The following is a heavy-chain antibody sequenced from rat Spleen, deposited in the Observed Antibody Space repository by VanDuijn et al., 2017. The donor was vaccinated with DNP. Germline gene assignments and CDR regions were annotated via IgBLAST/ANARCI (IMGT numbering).Heavy chain of an antibody. J-gene: IGHJ2*01. CDR2: INTDGGST. CDR3: TRGPNYGGDSDYFDY. V-gene: IGHV5-58*01. D-gene: IGHD1-11*01. CDR1: GFIFSNYW. Sequence: EVQLVESGGGLVQPGRSLKLSCVASGFIFSNYWMYWIRQTPGKGLEWLSSINTDGGSTFYPDSVKGRFTISRDNAQNTLYLQMSKLGSEDTAIYYCTRGPNYGGDSDYFDYWGQGVMVTVSS.